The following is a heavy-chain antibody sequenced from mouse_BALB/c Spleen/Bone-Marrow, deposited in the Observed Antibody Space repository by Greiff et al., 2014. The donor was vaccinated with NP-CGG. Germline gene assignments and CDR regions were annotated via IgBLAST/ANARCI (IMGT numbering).Heavy chain of an antibody. V-gene: IGHV1S135*01. J-gene: IGHJ1*01. CDR1: GYAFTSYN. Sequence: VQLQQSGPELVKPGASVKVSCKASGYAFTSYNMYWVKQSHGKSLEWIGYIYPYNGGTSYNQKFKGKATLTVDKSSSTAYMHLNSLTSENSAVYYRAKFDPNYYCSSYGNFDVWGPGTTVTVSS. CDR3: AKFDPNYYCSSYGNFDV. D-gene: IGHD1-1*01. CDR2: IYPYNGGT.